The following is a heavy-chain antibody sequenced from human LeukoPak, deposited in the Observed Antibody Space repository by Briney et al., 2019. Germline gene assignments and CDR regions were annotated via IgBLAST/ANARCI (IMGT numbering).Heavy chain of an antibody. CDR2: INHSGST. V-gene: IGHV4-34*01. Sequence: PSETLSLTCAVYGGSFSGYYWSWIRQPPGKGLEWIGEINHSGSTNYNPSLKSRVTISVDTSKNQFSLKLSSVTAADTAVYYCARDEGSGINDWGQGTLVTVSS. D-gene: IGHD3-10*01. J-gene: IGHJ4*02. CDR3: ARDEGSGIND. CDR1: GGSFSGYY.